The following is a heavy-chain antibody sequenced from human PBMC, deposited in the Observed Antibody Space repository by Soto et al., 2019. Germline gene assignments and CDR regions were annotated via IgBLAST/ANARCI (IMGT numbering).Heavy chain of an antibody. D-gene: IGHD1-26*01. Sequence: GGSLRLSCAASGFIFSSYAMSWVRQAPGKGLEWVSAISGSGGSTYYADSVKGRFTISRDNSKNTLYLQMNSLRAEDTAVYYCAKPPSSGGNGYWGQGTLVTVSS. CDR2: ISGSGGST. J-gene: IGHJ4*02. V-gene: IGHV3-23*01. CDR3: AKPPSSGGNGY. CDR1: GFIFSSYA.